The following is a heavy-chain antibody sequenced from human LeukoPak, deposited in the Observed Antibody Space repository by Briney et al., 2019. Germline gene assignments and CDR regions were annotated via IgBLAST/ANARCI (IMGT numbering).Heavy chain of an antibody. CDR3: AKVHIPTNYYGSGSYYDY. CDR2: ISWNSGSI. J-gene: IGHJ4*02. CDR1: GSTFSNYA. D-gene: IGHD3-10*01. V-gene: IGHV3-9*01. Sequence: GGSLRLSCVASGSTFSNYAMSWVRQAPGKGLEWVSGISWNSGSIGYADSVKGRFTISRDNAKNSLYLQMNSLRAEDTALYYCAKVHIPTNYYGSGSYYDYWGQGTLVTVSS.